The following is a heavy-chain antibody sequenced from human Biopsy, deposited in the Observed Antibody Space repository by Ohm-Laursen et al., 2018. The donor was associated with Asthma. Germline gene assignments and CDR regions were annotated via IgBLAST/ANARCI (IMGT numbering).Heavy chain of an antibody. CDR1: GYTFINYA. CDR3: ARTYYDFLTGQVNDAFDI. V-gene: IGHV1-3*01. J-gene: IGHJ3*02. Sequence: ASVKVSCKASGYTFINYAIHWVRQAPGQRLEWMGWINASNGNTKYSQKFQGRATITRDTSASTAYMELSSLRSEDTAVYYCARTYYDFLTGQVNDAFDIWGQGTMATVSS. CDR2: INASNGNT. D-gene: IGHD3-9*01.